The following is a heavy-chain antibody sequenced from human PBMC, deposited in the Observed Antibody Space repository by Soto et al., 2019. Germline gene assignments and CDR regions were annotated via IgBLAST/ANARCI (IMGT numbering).Heavy chain of an antibody. V-gene: IGHV4-59*01. D-gene: IGHD5-12*01. CDR2: IYDSGSA. CDR3: ARDGYNSYYFDY. CDR1: GGSISGFY. Sequence: PSETLSLTCTVSGGSISGFYWSWIRQPPGKAPEWIAYIYDSGSANYNPSLRSRVIISVDTSNNQFSLKLTSVTAADTAVYYCARDGYNSYYFDYWGQGTLVTVSS. J-gene: IGHJ4*02.